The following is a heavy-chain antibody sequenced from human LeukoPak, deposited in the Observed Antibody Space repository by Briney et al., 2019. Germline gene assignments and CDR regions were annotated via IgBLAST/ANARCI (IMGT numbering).Heavy chain of an antibody. D-gene: IGHD3-10*01. CDR3: ARGTYYYDSGRFRFDD. Sequence: SETLSLTCAVYGGSFSGYYWSWIRQPPGKGLEWIGEINHSGSTNYNPSLKSRVTISVDTSKNQFSLKLSSVTAADTAVYYCARGTYYYDSGRFRFDDWGQGTLVTVSS. CDR2: INHSGST. CDR1: GGSFSGYY. V-gene: IGHV4-34*01. J-gene: IGHJ4*02.